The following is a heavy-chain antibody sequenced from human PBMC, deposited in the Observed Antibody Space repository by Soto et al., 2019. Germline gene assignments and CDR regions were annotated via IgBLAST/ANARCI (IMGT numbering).Heavy chain of an antibody. Sequence: GWSLRLSCAASGFTFSSYGMHWVRQAPGKGLEWVAVISYDGSNKYYADSVKGRFTISRDNSKNTLYLQMSSLRSEDTAVYYCARDYDFWSGYPPHYYGMDVWGQGTTVTVS. CDR1: GFTFSSYG. CDR2: ISYDGSNK. J-gene: IGHJ6*02. V-gene: IGHV3-30*03. D-gene: IGHD3-3*01. CDR3: ARDYDFWSGYPPHYYGMDV.